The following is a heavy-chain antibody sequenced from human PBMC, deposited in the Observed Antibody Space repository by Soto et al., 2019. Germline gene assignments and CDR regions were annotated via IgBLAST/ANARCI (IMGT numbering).Heavy chain of an antibody. CDR3: AADPVPAAIFHYYGMDV. CDR2: FDPEDGET. Sequence: ASVKVSCKVSGYTLTELSMHWVRQAPGKGLEWMGGFDPEDGETIYAQKFQGRVTMTEDTSTGTAYMELSSLRSEDTAVYYCAADPVPAAIFHYYGMDVWGQGTTVTVSS. D-gene: IGHD2-2*02. J-gene: IGHJ6*02. CDR1: GYTLTELS. V-gene: IGHV1-24*01.